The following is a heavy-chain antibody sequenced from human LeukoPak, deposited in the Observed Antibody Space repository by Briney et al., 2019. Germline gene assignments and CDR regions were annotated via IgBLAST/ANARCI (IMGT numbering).Heavy chain of an antibody. CDR2: IRSKAYGGTT. V-gene: IGHV3-49*04. D-gene: IGHD2/OR15-2a*01. Sequence: GGSLRLSCFASGFIFGHHAMSWVRRAPGKGLEWVGFIRSKAYGGTTEYAASVEGRFTISRDDSRGIAYLQMNSLKTEDTAFYYCTRGPILLWIHNGMDVWGHGTTVTVSS. CDR1: GFIFGHHA. CDR3: TRGPILLWIHNGMDV. J-gene: IGHJ6*02.